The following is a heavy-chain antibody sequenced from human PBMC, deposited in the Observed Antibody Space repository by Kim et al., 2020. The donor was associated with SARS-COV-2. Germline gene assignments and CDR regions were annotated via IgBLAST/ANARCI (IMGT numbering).Heavy chain of an antibody. Sequence: APVKGRFTMSRDDSKKTLYLQMNSLKTEDTGVYYCTTDPLDTSLTASHQHWGQGTLVTVSS. CDR3: TTDPLDTSLTASHQH. D-gene: IGHD5-18*01. J-gene: IGHJ4*02. V-gene: IGHV3-15*01.